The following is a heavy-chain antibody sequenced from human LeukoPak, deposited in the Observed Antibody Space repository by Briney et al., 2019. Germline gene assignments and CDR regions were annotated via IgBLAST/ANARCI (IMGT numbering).Heavy chain of an antibody. D-gene: IGHD3-22*01. CDR3: ARRADYYDSSAYYY. V-gene: IGHV1-8*01. CDR2: MNPNSGNT. J-gene: IGHJ4*02. Sequence: ASVKVSCKASGYTFSSYDINWVRRATGQGPEWMGWMNPNSGNTGNAQKFQGRVTMTRNTSISTAYLELSSLRSEDTAVYFCARRADYYDSSAYYYWGQGTLVTVSS. CDR1: GYTFSSYD.